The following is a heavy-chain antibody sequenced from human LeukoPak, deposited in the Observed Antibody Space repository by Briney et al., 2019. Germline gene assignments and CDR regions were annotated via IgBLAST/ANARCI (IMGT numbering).Heavy chain of an antibody. J-gene: IGHJ5*02. CDR3: ARESYQLLYNWFDP. CDR1: GFTFSSYW. Sequence: GGSLRLSCAASGFTFSSYWMSWVRQAPGKGLEWVANIKQDGSEKYYVDSEKGRFTISRDNAKNSLYLQMNSLRAEDTAVYYCARESYQLLYNWFDPWGQGTLVTVSS. CDR2: IKQDGSEK. D-gene: IGHD2-2*01. V-gene: IGHV3-7*01.